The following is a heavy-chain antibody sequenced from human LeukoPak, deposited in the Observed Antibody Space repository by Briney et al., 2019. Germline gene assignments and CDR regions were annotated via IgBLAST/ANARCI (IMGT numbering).Heavy chain of an antibody. CDR1: GGSISSYY. D-gene: IGHD3-3*01. CDR3: ARRYYDFWSGSVDAFDI. J-gene: IGHJ3*02. V-gene: IGHV4-59*08. Sequence: KPSETLSLTCTVSGGSISSYYWSWIRQPPGKGLEWIGYIYYSGSTNYNPSLKSRVTISVDTSKNQFSLKLSSVTAADTAVYYCARRYYDFWSGSVDAFDIWGQGTMVTVSS. CDR2: IYYSGST.